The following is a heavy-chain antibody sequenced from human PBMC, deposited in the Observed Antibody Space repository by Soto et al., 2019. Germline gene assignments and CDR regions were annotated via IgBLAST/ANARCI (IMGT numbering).Heavy chain of an antibody. Sequence: SETLYIACTVSGGSISSYYWSWIRQPPGKGLEWIGYIYYSGSTNYNPSLKSRVTISVDTSKNQFSLKLSSVTAADTAVYYCARRSASCFDYRGPGPLLTLSS. CDR3: ARRSASCFDY. CDR2: IYYSGST. J-gene: IGHJ4*02. CDR1: GGSISSYY. V-gene: IGHV4-59*08.